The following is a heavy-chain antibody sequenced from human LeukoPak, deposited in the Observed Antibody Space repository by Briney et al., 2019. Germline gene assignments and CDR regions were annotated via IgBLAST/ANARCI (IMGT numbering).Heavy chain of an antibody. V-gene: IGHV5-51*01. J-gene: IGHJ4*02. CDR1: GYSFTSYW. CDR2: IYPGDSDT. CDR3: ARHVGYGPIVATIDY. D-gene: IGHD5-12*01. Sequence: GESLKISCKGSGYSFTSYWIGWARQMPGKGLEWMGIIYPGDSDTRYSPSFQGQVTISADKSSSTAYLQWSSLKASDTAMYYCARHVGYGPIVATIDYWGQGTLVTVSS.